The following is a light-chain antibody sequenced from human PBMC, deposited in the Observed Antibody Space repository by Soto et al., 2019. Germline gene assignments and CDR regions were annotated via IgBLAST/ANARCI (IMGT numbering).Light chain of an antibody. CDR1: QSVASRN. V-gene: IGKV3-15*01. J-gene: IGKJ1*01. CDR3: LQYHNLWA. Sequence: EIVLTQSPGTLSLSPGERATLSCRASQSVASRNLAWYQQKSGQAPRLLIYRASTRATGIPARFSGSGSGTEFTLTISSLQSEDFTVYSCLQYHNLWAFGQGTKVEIK. CDR2: RAS.